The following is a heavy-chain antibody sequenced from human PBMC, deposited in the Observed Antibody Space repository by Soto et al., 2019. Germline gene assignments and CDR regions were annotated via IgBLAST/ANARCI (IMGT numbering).Heavy chain of an antibody. Sequence: QVQLVQSGAEVKKPGASVKVSCKASGYTFTTYDVNWMRQATGQGPEWLGWMNPYNGNTGYAQKSQGRVTLTRDTSMNTAYLELSSLTYEDTAVYYCARNRRETGDFDYWGQGTLVTVSS. J-gene: IGHJ4*02. CDR1: GYTFTTYD. D-gene: IGHD7-27*01. CDR3: ARNRRETGDFDY. V-gene: IGHV1-8*02. CDR2: MNPYNGNT.